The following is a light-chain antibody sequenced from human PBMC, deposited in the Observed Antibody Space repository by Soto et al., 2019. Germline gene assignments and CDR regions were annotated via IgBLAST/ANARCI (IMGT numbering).Light chain of an antibody. Sequence: QSALTQPASVSGSPGQSITISCTGTSSDVGGYNYVSWYQQHPGKAPKLMIYDVNNRPSGVSNRFSGSKSGNTASLTISGLQAEDEAYYYCSSYTSDIAPYVFGTGTKLTVL. V-gene: IGLV2-14*03. CDR2: DVN. J-gene: IGLJ1*01. CDR3: SSYTSDIAPYV. CDR1: SSDVGGYNY.